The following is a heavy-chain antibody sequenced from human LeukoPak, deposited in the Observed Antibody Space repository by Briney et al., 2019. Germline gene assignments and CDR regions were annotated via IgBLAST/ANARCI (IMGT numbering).Heavy chain of an antibody. V-gene: IGHV1-46*01. CDR2: INPSGGST. CDR1: GYTFTSYY. Sequence: GASVKVSCKASGYTFTSYYMHWVRQAPGQGLEWMGIINPSGGSTSYAQKFQGRVTMTRDTSTSTVYMELSSLRSEDTAVYYCARVIRPNRGGASPFDYWGQGTLVTVSS. J-gene: IGHJ4*02. CDR3: ARVIRPNRGGASPFDY. D-gene: IGHD1-26*01.